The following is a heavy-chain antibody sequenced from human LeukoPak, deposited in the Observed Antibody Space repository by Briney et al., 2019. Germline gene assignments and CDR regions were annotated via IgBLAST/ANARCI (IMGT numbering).Heavy chain of an antibody. CDR3: ARGRFYDFWSGYNQAYYFDY. V-gene: IGHV4-34*01. CDR2: INHSGST. CDR1: GGSFSGYY. J-gene: IGHJ4*02. Sequence: SETLSLTCAVYGGSFSGYYWSWVRQPPGKGLEWLGEINHSGSTNYNPSLKSRVTISVDTSKNQFSLKLSSVTAADTAVYYCARGRFYDFWSGYNQAYYFDYWGQGTLVTVSS. D-gene: IGHD3-3*01.